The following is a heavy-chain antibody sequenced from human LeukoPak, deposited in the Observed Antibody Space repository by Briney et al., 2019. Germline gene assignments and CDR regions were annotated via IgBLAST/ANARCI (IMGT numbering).Heavy chain of an antibody. J-gene: IGHJ4*02. D-gene: IGHD3-22*01. CDR3: ARDLGGYYGGTRFDY. V-gene: IGHV4-38-2*02. CDR2: IYHSGST. CDR1: GYSISSGYY. Sequence: SETLSLTCTVSGYSISSGYYWGWIRQPPGKGLEWIGSIYHSGSTYYNPSLKSRVTISVDTSKNQFSLKLSSVTAADTAVYYCARDLGGYYGGTRFDYWGQGTLVTVSS.